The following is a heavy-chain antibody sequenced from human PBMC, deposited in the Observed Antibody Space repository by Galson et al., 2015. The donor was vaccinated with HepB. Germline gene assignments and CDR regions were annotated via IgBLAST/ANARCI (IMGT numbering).Heavy chain of an antibody. J-gene: IGHJ5*02. CDR2: IWYDGSNK. D-gene: IGHD4-11*01. CDR1: GFTFSSYG. V-gene: IGHV3-33*01. CDR3: ARDQDYQQYNWFDP. Sequence: SLRLSCAASGFTFSSYGMHWVRQAPGKGLEWVAVIWYDGSNKYYADSVKGRFTISRDNSKNTLYLQMNSLRAEDTAVYYCARDQDYQQYNWFDPWGQGTLVTVSS.